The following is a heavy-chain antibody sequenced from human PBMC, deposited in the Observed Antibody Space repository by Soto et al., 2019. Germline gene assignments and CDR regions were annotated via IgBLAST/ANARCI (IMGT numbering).Heavy chain of an antibody. CDR1: GFTFSSYG. D-gene: IGHD2-15*01. V-gene: IGHV3-30*18. J-gene: IGHJ4*02. Sequence: QVQLVESGGGVVQPGRSLRLSCAASGFTFSSYGMHWVRQAPGKGLEWVAVISYDGSNKYYADSVKGRFTISRDNSKNTLYLQMNSLRAEDTAVDYCAKETYSGPLDYWGQGTLGTVSS. CDR2: ISYDGSNK. CDR3: AKETYSGPLDY.